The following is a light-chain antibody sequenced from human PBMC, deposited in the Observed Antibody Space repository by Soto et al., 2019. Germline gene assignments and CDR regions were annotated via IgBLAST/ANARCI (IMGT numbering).Light chain of an antibody. CDR2: AAS. J-gene: IGKJ2*01. CDR3: QHSYSSPT. V-gene: IGKV1-39*01. Sequence: DIQVTQSPSSLSASVGDRVTITCRASQNIFTYLNWYQQRPGKAPNLLIYAASNLQSGVPSRFSGSGSGTDFTLTISSPQPEDFAIYYCQHSYSSPTFGQGTKLEIK. CDR1: QNIFTY.